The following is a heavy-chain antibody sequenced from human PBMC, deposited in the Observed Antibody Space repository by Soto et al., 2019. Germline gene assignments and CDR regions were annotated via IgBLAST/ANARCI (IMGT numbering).Heavy chain of an antibody. CDR3: ARGLREVDY. J-gene: IGHJ4*02. Sequence: GGSLRLSCAASGFTFNIYWMHWVRQAPGKGLVWVSNINRDGSRTYYVDSVKGRFTISRDNAKNSLYLQMNSLRAEDTAVYYCARGLREVDYWGQGTLVTSPQ. V-gene: IGHV3-74*01. CDR1: GFTFNIYW. CDR2: INRDGSRT.